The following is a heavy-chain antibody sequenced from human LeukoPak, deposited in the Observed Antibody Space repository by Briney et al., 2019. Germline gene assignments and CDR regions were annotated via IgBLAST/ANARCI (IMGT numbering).Heavy chain of an antibody. CDR3: AGGVYDILTGYQNDPPRY. V-gene: IGHV4-4*07. Sequence: SETLSLTCTVSGNSFGNYYWSWIRQPAGKGLEWIGRIYTSGTTTYNPSLKSRVTMSVDTSKNQFSLKLSSVTAADTAVYYCAGGVYDILTGYQNDPPRYWGQGTLVTVSS. CDR1: GNSFGNYY. J-gene: IGHJ4*02. D-gene: IGHD3-9*01. CDR2: IYTSGTT.